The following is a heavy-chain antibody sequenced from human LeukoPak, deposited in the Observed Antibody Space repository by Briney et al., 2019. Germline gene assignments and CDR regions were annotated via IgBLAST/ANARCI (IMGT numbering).Heavy chain of an antibody. CDR1: GGSISSYY. D-gene: IGHD4-17*01. CDR3: ARGGNYGDYDGYFDY. Sequence: SETLSLTCIVSGGSISSYYWSWIRQPPGKGLEWIGYIYYSGSTNYNPSLRSRVTISVDTSKNQFSLKLSSVTAADTAVYYCARGGNYGDYDGYFDYWGQGTLVTVSS. V-gene: IGHV4-59*08. CDR2: IYYSGST. J-gene: IGHJ4*02.